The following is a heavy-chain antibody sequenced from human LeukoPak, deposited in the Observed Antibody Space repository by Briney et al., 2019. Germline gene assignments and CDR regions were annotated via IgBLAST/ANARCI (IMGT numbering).Heavy chain of an antibody. J-gene: IGHJ6*03. CDR1: GFTFSSYW. CDR2: IKQDGSEK. D-gene: IGHD3-3*01. Sequence: GGSLRLSCAASGFTFSSYWMSWVRQAPGKGLEWVANIKQDGSEKYYVDSVKGRFTISRDNAKNSLYLQMNSLRAEDTAVYYCARYFWSGYPYYYYYMDVWGKGTTVTVSS. V-gene: IGHV3-7*01. CDR3: ARYFWSGYPYYYYYMDV.